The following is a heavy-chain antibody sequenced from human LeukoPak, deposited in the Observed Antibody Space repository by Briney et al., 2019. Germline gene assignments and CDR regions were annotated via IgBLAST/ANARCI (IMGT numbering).Heavy chain of an antibody. CDR2: ISGGGTTI. D-gene: IGHD6-13*01. Sequence: GGSLRLSCAASGFTFSDYYMSWLRQAPGKGLEGVSYISGGGTTIYYADSVKGRFTISRDNAKNSLYLQMNSLRAEDTAVYYCARDRTSSSWRPDSFDIWGQGTMVTVSP. CDR1: GFTFSDYY. V-gene: IGHV3-11*01. CDR3: ARDRTSSSWRPDSFDI. J-gene: IGHJ3*02.